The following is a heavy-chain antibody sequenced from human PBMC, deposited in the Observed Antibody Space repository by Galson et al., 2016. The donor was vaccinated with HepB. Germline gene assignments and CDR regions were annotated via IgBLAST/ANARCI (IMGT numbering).Heavy chain of an antibody. CDR2: ISGDGSST. D-gene: IGHD3-22*01. J-gene: IGHJ5*02. V-gene: IGHV3-74*01. CDR1: GFTFSSYW. Sequence: SLRLSCAASGFTFSSYWMHWVRQAPGEGLVWVSHISGDGSSTHYGDSVKGRFTVSRDNSKNTLYLQMNSLRAEDTAVYYCAADTTGGFDSGGLWWFDPWGQGTLVTVAS. CDR3: AADTTGGFDSGGLWWFDP.